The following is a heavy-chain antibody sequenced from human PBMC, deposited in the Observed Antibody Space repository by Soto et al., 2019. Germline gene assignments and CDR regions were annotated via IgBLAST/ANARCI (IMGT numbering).Heavy chain of an antibody. CDR1: GFLFSGYL. J-gene: IGHJ2*01. V-gene: IGHV3-33*01. CDR3: ARNDSGYWYFDV. Sequence: QVQLVESGGGDVQSGGSLRLSCVASGFLFSGYLMHWVRQAPGKGLEWVATISYDGSPTYYADSVEGRFTVTRDNVKDTLFLQINRLRAEDTAVYYWARNDSGYWYFDVWGRGTLGPVSS. D-gene: IGHD4-17*01. CDR2: ISYDGSPT.